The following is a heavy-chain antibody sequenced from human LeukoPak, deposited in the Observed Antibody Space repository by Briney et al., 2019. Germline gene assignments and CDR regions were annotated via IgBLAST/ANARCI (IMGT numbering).Heavy chain of an antibody. D-gene: IGHD3-3*01. CDR3: ARQRSYYDFWSGRHDAFDI. CDR1: GGSFSGYY. V-gene: IGHV4-34*01. J-gene: IGHJ3*02. Sequence: SETLSLTCAVYGGSFSGYYWSWIRQPPGKGLEWIGEINHSGSTNYNPSLKSRVTISVDTSKNQFSLKLSSVTAADTAVYYCARQRSYYDFWSGRHDAFDIWGQGTMVTVSS. CDR2: INHSGST.